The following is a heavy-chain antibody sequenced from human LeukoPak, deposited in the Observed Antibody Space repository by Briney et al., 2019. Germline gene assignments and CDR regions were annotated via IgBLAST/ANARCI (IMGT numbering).Heavy chain of an antibody. J-gene: IGHJ6*03. CDR3: ASGSGSYRAPYYYMDV. Sequence: GGSLRLSCAASGFTVSSNYMSWVRQAPGKGLEWVSVIYSGGSTYYADSVKGRFTISRDNSKNTLYLQMNSLRAEDTAVYYCASGSGSYRAPYYYMDVWGKGTTVTVSS. CDR1: GFTVSSNY. CDR2: IYSGGST. V-gene: IGHV3-53*01. D-gene: IGHD3-10*01.